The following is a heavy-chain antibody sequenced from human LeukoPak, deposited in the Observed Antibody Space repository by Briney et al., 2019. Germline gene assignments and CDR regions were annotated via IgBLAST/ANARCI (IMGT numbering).Heavy chain of an antibody. CDR3: ANYDYIDYTFDY. V-gene: IGHV4-39*01. Sequence: PSETLSLTCTVSGGSISNSNYYWGWIRQPPGKGLEWIGTIYYSGSTYYNPSLKSRVTISVDTSKNQFSVKLSSVTATDTAVYYCANYDYIDYTFDYWGQGTLVTVSS. J-gene: IGHJ4*02. D-gene: IGHD4-11*01. CDR1: GGSISNSNYY. CDR2: IYYSGST.